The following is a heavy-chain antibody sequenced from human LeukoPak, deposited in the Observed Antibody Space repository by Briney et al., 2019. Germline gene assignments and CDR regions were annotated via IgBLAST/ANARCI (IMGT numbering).Heavy chain of an antibody. V-gene: IGHV1-2*02. CDR3: ARDPGITIFGVVMYFDY. CDR2: INPNSGGT. D-gene: IGHD3-3*01. Sequence: ASVKVSCKASGYTFTGYYMHWVRQAPGQGLEWMGWINPNSGGTNYAQKFQGRVTMPRDTSISTAYMELSRLRSDDTAVYYCARDPGITIFGVVMYFDYWGQGTLVTVSS. J-gene: IGHJ4*02. CDR1: GYTFTGYY.